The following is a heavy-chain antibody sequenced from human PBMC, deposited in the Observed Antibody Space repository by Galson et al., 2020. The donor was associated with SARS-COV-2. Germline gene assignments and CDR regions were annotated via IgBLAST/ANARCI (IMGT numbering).Heavy chain of an antibody. CDR2: AYYRSQWST. CDR3: AGRVARAGSLHL. CDR1: RDSVSSNSAA. Sequence: SQTLSLTCANPRDSVSSNSAASNWIRQSPSSGLEWLGRAYYRSQWSTDYAVSVKSRITINPATSKDQFSLQLYSVTPEDTAIYYSAGRVARAGSLHLWGQGTMVIVSS. J-gene: IGHJ3*01. V-gene: IGHV6-1*01. D-gene: IGHD6-13*01.